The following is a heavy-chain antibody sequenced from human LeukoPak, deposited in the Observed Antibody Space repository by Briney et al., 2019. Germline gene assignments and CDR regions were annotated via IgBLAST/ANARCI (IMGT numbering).Heavy chain of an antibody. J-gene: IGHJ3*02. D-gene: IGHD6-6*01. Sequence: ETLSLTCTVSGGSISSSSYYWGWIRQAPGKGLEWVSAISGSGGSTYYADSVKGRFTISRDNSKNTLYLQMNSLRAEDTAVYYCAKRCIAALQRGQGAFDIWGQGTMVTVSS. CDR1: GGSISSSSYY. V-gene: IGHV3-23*01. CDR2: ISGSGGST. CDR3: AKRCIAALQRGQGAFDI.